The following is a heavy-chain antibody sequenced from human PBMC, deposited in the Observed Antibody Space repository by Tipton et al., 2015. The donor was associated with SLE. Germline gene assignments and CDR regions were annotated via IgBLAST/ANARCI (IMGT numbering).Heavy chain of an antibody. CDR1: GFTFSSYE. CDR3: ARVRSSIAAAGGYMDV. CDR2: ISSSSSYI. Sequence: SLRLSCAASGFTFSSYEMNWVRQAPGKGLEWVSYISSSSSYIYYADSVKGRFTISRDNAKNSLYLQMNSLRAEDTAVYYCARVRSSIAAAGGYMDVWGKGTTVTVSS. J-gene: IGHJ6*03. D-gene: IGHD6-13*01. V-gene: IGHV3-21*05.